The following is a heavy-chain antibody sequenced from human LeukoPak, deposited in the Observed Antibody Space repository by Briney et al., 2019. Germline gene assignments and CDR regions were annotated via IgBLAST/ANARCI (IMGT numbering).Heavy chain of an antibody. Sequence: GASVKVSCKASGYTFTSYYMHWVRQAPGQGLEWMGIINPSGGSTSYAQKFQGRVTMTRDTSISTAYMELSRLKSDDTAVYYCARDSTYYDSSGYESWGQGTLVTVSS. V-gene: IGHV1-46*01. CDR3: ARDSTYYDSSGYES. CDR1: GYTFTSYY. CDR2: INPSGGST. J-gene: IGHJ5*02. D-gene: IGHD3-22*01.